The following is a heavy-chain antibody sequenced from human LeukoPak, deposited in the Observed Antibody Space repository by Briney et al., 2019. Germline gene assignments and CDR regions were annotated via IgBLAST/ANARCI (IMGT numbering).Heavy chain of an antibody. CDR2: MNPNSGNT. V-gene: IGHV1-8*03. Sequence: ASVKVSCKASGYTFTSYDINWVRQATGQGLEWMGWMNPNSGNTGYAQKFQGRVTITRNTSISTAYMELSSLRSEDTAVYYCATAGLRLGELSSYPFDYWGQGTLVTVSS. J-gene: IGHJ4*02. CDR1: GYTFTSYD. D-gene: IGHD3-16*02. CDR3: ATAGLRLGELSSYPFDY.